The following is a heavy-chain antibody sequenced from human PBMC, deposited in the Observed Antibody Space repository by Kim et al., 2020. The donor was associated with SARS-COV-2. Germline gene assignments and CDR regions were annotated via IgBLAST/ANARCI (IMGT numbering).Heavy chain of an antibody. CDR1: GDSVSSNSAA. V-gene: IGHV6-1*01. CDR3: ARTQPAAGTRWWVFDY. Sequence: SQTLSLTCAISGDSVSSNSAAWNWIRQSPSRGLEWLGRTYYRSKWYNDYAVSVKSRITINPDTSKNQFSLQLNSVTPEDTAVYYCARTQPAAGTRWWVFDYWGQGTLVTVSS. J-gene: IGHJ4*02. CDR2: TYYRSKWYN. D-gene: IGHD6-13*01.